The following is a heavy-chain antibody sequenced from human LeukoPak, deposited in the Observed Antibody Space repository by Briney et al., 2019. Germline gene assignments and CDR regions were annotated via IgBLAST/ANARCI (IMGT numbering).Heavy chain of an antibody. CDR3: ARLGMYSSSYDY. V-gene: IGHV4-34*01. Sequence: PSETLSLTCAVYGGSFSGYYWSWIRQPPGKGLEWIGEINHSGSTNYNPSLKSRVTISVDTSKNQFSLKLSSVTAADTAVYYCARLGMYSSSYDYWGQGTLVTVSS. CDR2: INHSGST. J-gene: IGHJ4*02. CDR1: GGSFSGYY. D-gene: IGHD6-6*01.